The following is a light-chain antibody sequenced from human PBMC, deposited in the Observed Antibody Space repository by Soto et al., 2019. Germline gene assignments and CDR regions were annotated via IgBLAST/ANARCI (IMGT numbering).Light chain of an antibody. Sequence: QSALTQPASVSGSPGQSITISCTGTSSDVGSYNLVSWYQQLPGKAPKLMIYEVSKRPSGVSNRFSGSKSGNTASLTISGLQAEDEADYYCCSYAGSSTPVVSGGGTKLTVL. J-gene: IGLJ2*01. CDR2: EVS. CDR1: SSDVGSYNL. CDR3: CSYAGSSTPVV. V-gene: IGLV2-23*02.